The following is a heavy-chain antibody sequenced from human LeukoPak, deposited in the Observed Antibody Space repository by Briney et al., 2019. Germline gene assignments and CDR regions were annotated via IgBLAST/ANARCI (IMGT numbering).Heavy chain of an antibody. CDR2: INHSGST. CDR1: GGSFSDYY. D-gene: IGHD2-2*01. J-gene: IGHJ6*03. Sequence: SETLSLTCAVDGGSFSDYYWSWIRHPPGKGLEWIGAINHSGSTNYNPSLKSRVTISVDTSKKQFSLKVSSVIAADTAVYYCARLFRLASRTSLREDYYYYYMDVWGKGTTVTVSS. V-gene: IGHV4-34*01. CDR3: ARLFRLASRTSLREDYYYYYMDV.